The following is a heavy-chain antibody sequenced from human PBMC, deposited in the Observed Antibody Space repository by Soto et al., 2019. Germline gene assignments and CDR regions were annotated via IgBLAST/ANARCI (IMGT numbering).Heavy chain of an antibody. Sequence: EVQLLESGGGLVQPGGSLRLSCAASGFTFSSYAMSWVRQAPGKGLEWVSAISGSGGSTYYADSVKGRFTISRDNSKNTLYLQMNSLRAEDTAVYYCAGSMGYYDSSGYYPYGMDVWGQGTTVTVSS. D-gene: IGHD3-22*01. CDR3: AGSMGYYDSSGYYPYGMDV. V-gene: IGHV3-23*01. CDR2: ISGSGGST. J-gene: IGHJ6*02. CDR1: GFTFSSYA.